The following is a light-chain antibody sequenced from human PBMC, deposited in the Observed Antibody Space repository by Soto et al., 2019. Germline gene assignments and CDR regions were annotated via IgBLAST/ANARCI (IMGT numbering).Light chain of an antibody. Sequence: SELTNSGSRSRSYEMGSAICRERTKIAVGSYNPASWYHQHPGKAPKLMIYEVSKRPSGVSNRFSGSKSGNTASLTISGLQAEDEADYYCCSSAGSLYGFSPGTKVTVL. CDR2: EVS. V-gene: IGLV2-23*02. CDR1: KIAVGSYNP. CDR3: CSSAGSLYG. J-gene: IGLJ1*01.